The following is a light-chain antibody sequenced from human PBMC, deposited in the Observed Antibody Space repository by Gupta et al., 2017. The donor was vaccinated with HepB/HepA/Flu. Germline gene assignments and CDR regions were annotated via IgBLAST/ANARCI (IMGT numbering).Light chain of an antibody. CDR1: QSLGDS. Sequence: EIVMTQSPATMSVSPGERATLSCRASQSLGDSLGWYQQKPGQAPRLLIYGASTMATGIPSRFSGSGSGTEFTLTIRSLQSEDFAVYYCQQYKNWPLTFGGGTKVESK. CDR3: QQYKNWPLT. J-gene: IGKJ4*01. CDR2: GAS. V-gene: IGKV3-15*01.